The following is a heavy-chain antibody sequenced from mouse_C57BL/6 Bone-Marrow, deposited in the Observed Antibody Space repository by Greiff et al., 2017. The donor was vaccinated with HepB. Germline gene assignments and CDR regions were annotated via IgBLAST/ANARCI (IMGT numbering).Heavy chain of an antibody. CDR2: IDPANGNT. CDR1: GFNIKNTY. J-gene: IGHJ4*01. D-gene: IGHD1-1*01. Sequence: LVESVAELVRPGASVKLSCTASGFNIKNTYMHWVKQRPEQGLEWIGRIDPANGNTKYAPKFQGKATITADTSSNTAYLQLSSLTSEDTAIYYCASPPYGSSYGYAMDYWGQGTSVTVSS. CDR3: ASPPYGSSYGYAMDY. V-gene: IGHV14-3*01.